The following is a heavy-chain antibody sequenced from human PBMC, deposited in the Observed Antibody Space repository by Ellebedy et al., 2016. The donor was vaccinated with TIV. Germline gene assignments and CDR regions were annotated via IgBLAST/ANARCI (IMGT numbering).Heavy chain of an antibody. Sequence: PGGSLRLSCAASGFTFSRSAMGWIRQAPGKGLEWVSSISGSGTGTSYADYVTGQFTISRDNSKNTLYLQMNSLRVEDTDVYYCAKDLRATGGTWDPAFDYWGQGTLVTVSS. D-gene: IGHD7-27*01. CDR2: ISGSGTGT. J-gene: IGHJ4*02. V-gene: IGHV3-23*01. CDR1: GFTFSRSA. CDR3: AKDLRATGGTWDPAFDY.